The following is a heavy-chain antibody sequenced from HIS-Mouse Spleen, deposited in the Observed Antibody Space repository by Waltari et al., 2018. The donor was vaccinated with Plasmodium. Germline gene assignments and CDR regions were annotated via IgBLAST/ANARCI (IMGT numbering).Heavy chain of an antibody. V-gene: IGHV1-2*02. D-gene: IGHD3-9*01. CDR1: GYTFTGYY. CDR2: INPNSGGT. Sequence: QVQLVQSGAEVKKPGASMKVSCKASGYTFTGYYMHWVRQAPGQGLEWMGWINPNSGGTNYAQKFQGRVTMTRDTSISTAYMELSRLRSDDTAVYYCARRSILYYDILTGSEYFQHWGQGTLVTVSS. J-gene: IGHJ1*01. CDR3: ARRSILYYDILTGSEYFQH.